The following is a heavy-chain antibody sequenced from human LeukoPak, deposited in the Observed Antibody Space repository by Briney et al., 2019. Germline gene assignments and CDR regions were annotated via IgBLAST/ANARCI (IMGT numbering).Heavy chain of an antibody. J-gene: IGHJ6*03. D-gene: IGHD3-3*01. CDR2: LIPVFGTP. Sequence: SVKVSCKASGGTFSNDAISWVRQAPGQGLEWMGGLIPVFGTPNYAQKFQDRVTITTDESTTTAYMELISLRSEDTAVYYCARSRMIYDVDYYYYLDVWGKGTTVVVSS. V-gene: IGHV1-69*05. CDR1: GGTFSNDA. CDR3: ARSRMIYDVDYYYYLDV.